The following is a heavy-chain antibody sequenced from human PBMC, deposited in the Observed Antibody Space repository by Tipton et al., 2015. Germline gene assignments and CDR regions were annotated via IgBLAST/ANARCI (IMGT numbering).Heavy chain of an antibody. Sequence: SLRLSCAASGFTFGSYAMSWVRQAPGKGLEWVSGISGSGVSTFYADSVKGRVTISRDNSKNTLYLQMNSLRAEDTAVYYCARARGVIVLSAPGAFDRWGQGTMVTVSS. D-gene: IGHD3-10*01. V-gene: IGHV3-23*01. CDR3: ARARGVIVLSAPGAFDR. J-gene: IGHJ3*01. CDR2: ISGSGVST. CDR1: GFTFGSYA.